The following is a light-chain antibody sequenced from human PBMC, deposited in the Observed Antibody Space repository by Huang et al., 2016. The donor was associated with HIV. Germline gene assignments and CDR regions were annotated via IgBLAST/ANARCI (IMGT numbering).Light chain of an antibody. Sequence: EIMMTQSPATLSVSPGGRATLSCRASQNVRNNLAWYQQKNGQAPRLLIYDTSTRASGIPARFSGSGSGTEFTLTISGLQSEDFAFYYCQQYDNWPPGLTFGGGTKIEI. CDR3: QQYDNWPPGLT. V-gene: IGKV3D-15*01. CDR2: DTS. CDR1: QNVRNN. J-gene: IGKJ4*01.